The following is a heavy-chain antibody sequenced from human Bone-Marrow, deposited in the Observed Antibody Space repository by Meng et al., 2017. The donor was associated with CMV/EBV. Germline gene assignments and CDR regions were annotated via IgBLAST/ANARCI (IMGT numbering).Heavy chain of an antibody. V-gene: IGHV4-39*07. J-gene: IGHJ3*02. CDR1: GGSISSSSYY. CDR2: IYYSGST. CDR3: ARGSTDRDAFDI. D-gene: IGHD4-11*01. Sequence: SETLSLTCTVSGGSISSSSYYWGWIRQPPGKGLEWIGSIYYSGSTYYNPSLKSRVTISVDTSKNQFSLKLSSVTAADTAVYYCARGSTDRDAFDIWGQGTRVTVSS.